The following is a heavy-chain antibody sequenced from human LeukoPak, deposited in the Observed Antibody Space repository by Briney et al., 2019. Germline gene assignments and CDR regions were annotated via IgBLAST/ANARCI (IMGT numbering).Heavy chain of an antibody. Sequence: SETLSLTCTVSGGSISSSRYYWGWIRQPPGRGLEWIGSIYYSGSTYYNPSLKSRVTISVDTSKNQFSLKLSSVTAADTAVYYCARSEYSYGADAFDIWGQGTMVTVSS. CDR2: IYYSGST. D-gene: IGHD5-18*01. V-gene: IGHV4-39*07. CDR1: GGSISSSRYY. CDR3: ARSEYSYGADAFDI. J-gene: IGHJ3*02.